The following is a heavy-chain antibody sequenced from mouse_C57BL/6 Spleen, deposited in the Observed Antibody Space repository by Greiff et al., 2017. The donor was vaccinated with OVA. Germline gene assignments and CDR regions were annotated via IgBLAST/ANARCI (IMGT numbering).Heavy chain of an antibody. CDR3: ARSSGYDWFAY. Sequence: VQLQQSGAELVKPGASVKLSCTASGFNIKDYYMHWVKQRTEQGLEWIGRIDPEDGDTKYAPKFQGKATITADTSSNTAYLQLSSLTSEDTAVYYCARSSGYDWFAYWGQGTLVTVSA. CDR2: IDPEDGDT. J-gene: IGHJ3*01. D-gene: IGHD3-2*02. CDR1: GFNIKDYY. V-gene: IGHV14-2*01.